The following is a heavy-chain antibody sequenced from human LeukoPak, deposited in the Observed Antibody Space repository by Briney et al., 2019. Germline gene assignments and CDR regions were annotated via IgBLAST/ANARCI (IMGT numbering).Heavy chain of an antibody. CDR3: AKVDSSGWYGGVAFDI. D-gene: IGHD6-19*01. Sequence: SGGSLRLSCATSGFTFSSYAMSWVRQAPRKGLEWVSAISGSGGSTYYADSVKGRFTISRDNSKNTLSLQMSSLRAEETAVYYCAKVDSSGWYGGVAFDIWGQGTVVIVSS. CDR1: GFTFSSYA. J-gene: IGHJ3*02. V-gene: IGHV3-23*01. CDR2: ISGSGGST.